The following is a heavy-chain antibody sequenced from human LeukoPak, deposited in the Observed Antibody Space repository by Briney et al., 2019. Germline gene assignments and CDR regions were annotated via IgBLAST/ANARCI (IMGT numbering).Heavy chain of an antibody. J-gene: IGHJ4*02. D-gene: IGHD5-24*01. CDR2: IYAGNSDA. V-gene: IGHV5-51*01. Sequence: GESLRISCQGFGYPFTTSWIGWVRQLPGKGLEWTAIIYAGNSDAKYSPSFQGQVSISTDRSISTAYLHWSSLKASDTAIYYCAIINHPDGRVYWGQGTLVTVSS. CDR3: AIINHPDGRVY. CDR1: GYPFTTSW.